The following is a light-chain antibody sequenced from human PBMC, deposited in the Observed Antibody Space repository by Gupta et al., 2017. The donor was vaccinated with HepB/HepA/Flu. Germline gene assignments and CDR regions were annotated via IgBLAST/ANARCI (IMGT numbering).Light chain of an antibody. V-gene: IGLV3-21*04. CDR1: NIGSKS. Sequence: SYVLTQPPSVSVAPGKTDRITCGGNNIGSKSVHWYQQKPGQAPVLVIYYDSDRPSGIPERFSGSNSGNTATLTISRVEAGEEADYYCQVWDSSIEAVFGGGTKLTVL. CDR3: QVWDSSIEAV. J-gene: IGLJ2*01. CDR2: YDS.